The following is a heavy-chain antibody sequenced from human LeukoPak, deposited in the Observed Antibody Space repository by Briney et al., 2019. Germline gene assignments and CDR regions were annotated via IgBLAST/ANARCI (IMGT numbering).Heavy chain of an antibody. J-gene: IGHJ5*02. CDR2: INSDGSST. V-gene: IGHV3-74*01. Sequence: GGSLRLSCAASGFTFSSYWMHWVRQAPGKGLVWVSRINSDGSSTSYADSVKGRFTISRDNAKNSLYLQMNSLRAEDTAVYYCARGYYDSSLFDPWGQGTLVTVSS. CDR3: ARGYYDSSLFDP. CDR1: GFTFSSYW. D-gene: IGHD3-22*01.